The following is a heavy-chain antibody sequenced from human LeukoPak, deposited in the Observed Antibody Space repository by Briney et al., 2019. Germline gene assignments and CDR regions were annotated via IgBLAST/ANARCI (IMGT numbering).Heavy chain of an antibody. Sequence: SVKVSCKASGGTFSSYAISWVRQAPGQGLEWMGRIIPIFGTANYAQKFQGRVTITTDESTSTAYMELSSLRSEDTAVYYCAREIPSRSSLRIYYYYYYMDVWGKGTTVTVSS. V-gene: IGHV1-69*05. CDR3: AREIPSRSSLRIYYYYYYMDV. J-gene: IGHJ6*03. CDR1: GGTFSSYA. CDR2: IIPIFGTA. D-gene: IGHD1-26*01.